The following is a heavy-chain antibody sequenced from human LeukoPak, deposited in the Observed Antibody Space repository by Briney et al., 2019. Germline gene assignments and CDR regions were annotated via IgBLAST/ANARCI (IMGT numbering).Heavy chain of an antibody. V-gene: IGHV4-4*02. D-gene: IGHD3-22*01. CDR1: GGSISSSNW. CDR2: IYHSGST. J-gene: IGHJ4*02. CDR3: ARKDYDSSGRFDY. Sequence: SETLSLTCAVSGGSISSSNWWSWVRQPPGKGLEWIGEIYHSGSTNYNPSLKSRVTISVDKSKNQFSLKLSSVTAADTAVYYCARKDYDSSGRFDYWGQGTLVTVSS.